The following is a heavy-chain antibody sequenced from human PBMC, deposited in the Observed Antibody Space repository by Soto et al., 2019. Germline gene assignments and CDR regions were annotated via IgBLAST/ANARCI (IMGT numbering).Heavy chain of an antibody. CDR2: ISYDGSNK. Sequence: GGSLRLSCAASGFTFSSYGMHWVRQAPGKGLEWVAVISYDGSNKYYADSVKGRFTISRDNSKNTLYLQMNSLRAEDTAVYYCAKGKGLVAATPGTPSRPNHLYYYYYGMDVWGQGTTVTVSS. CDR3: AKGKGLVAATPGTPSRPNHLYYYYYGMDV. CDR1: GFTFSSYG. D-gene: IGHD2-15*01. J-gene: IGHJ6*02. V-gene: IGHV3-30*18.